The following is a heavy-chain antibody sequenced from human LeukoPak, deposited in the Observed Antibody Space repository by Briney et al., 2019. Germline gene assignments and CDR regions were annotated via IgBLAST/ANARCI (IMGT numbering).Heavy chain of an antibody. CDR3: AKELDTMFFDY. V-gene: IGHV3-43*01. J-gene: IGHJ4*02. D-gene: IGHD3-10*02. Sequence: GGSLRLSCATSGFNFHRYTIHWVRQAPGKGLEWVSLAGWAGGTTYYSDSVRGRFTISRDSGRNSVYLQMNSLTTDDTAFYFCAKELDTMFFDYWGQGALVTVSS. CDR1: GFNFHRYT. CDR2: AGWAGGTT.